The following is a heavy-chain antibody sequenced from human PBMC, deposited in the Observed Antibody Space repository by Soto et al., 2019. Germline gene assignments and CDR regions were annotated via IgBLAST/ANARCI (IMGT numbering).Heavy chain of an antibody. V-gene: IGHV4-34*01. CDR2: INHSGST. Sequence: QVQLQQWGAGLLKPSETLSLTCAVYGGSFSGYYWSWIRQPPGKGLEWIGEINHSGSTNYNPSLKSRGTMSADTSKGQFSLKLSAVTAADTAVYYCARGRCSATYCYSNFDSWGQGTLVTVSS. J-gene: IGHJ4*02. D-gene: IGHD2-15*01. CDR3: ARGRCSATYCYSNFDS. CDR1: GGSFSGYY.